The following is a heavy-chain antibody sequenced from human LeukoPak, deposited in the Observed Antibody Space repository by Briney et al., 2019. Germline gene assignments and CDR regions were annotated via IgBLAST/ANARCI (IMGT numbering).Heavy chain of an antibody. D-gene: IGHD5/OR15-5a*01. V-gene: IGHV4-34*01. CDR3: ASSVSFY. J-gene: IGHJ4*02. CDR1: GGSFSGYY. Sequence: SETLSLTCAVYGGSFSGYYWSWIRQPPGKGLEWIGEINHSGSTNYNPSLKSRVTISVDTSKNQFSLKLSSVTAADTAVYYCASSVSFYWGQGTLVTVSS. CDR2: INHSGST.